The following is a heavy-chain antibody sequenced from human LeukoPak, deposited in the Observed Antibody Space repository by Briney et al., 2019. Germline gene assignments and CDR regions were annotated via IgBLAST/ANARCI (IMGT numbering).Heavy chain of an antibody. CDR3: ARLVGARHVDY. J-gene: IGHJ4*02. D-gene: IGHD1-26*01. Sequence: PSETLSLTCTVSGGSISSYYWIWIRQPPGKGLEWMGYIYYSGSTNYNPSLKSRVTISVDTSKNQFSLKLSSVTAADTAVYYCARLVGARHVDYWGQGTLVTVSS. V-gene: IGHV4-59*13. CDR2: IYYSGST. CDR1: GGSISSYY.